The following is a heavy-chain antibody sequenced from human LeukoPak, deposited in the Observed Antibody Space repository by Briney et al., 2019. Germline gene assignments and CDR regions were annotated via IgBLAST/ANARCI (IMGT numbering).Heavy chain of an antibody. CDR1: GYSFTSYW. CDR3: ARYYYDSSGYYHLDY. Sequence: GESLKISCEASGYSFTSYWIGWVRQMPGKGLEWMGIIYPGDSDTRYSPSFQGQVTISADKSISTAYLQWSSLKASDTAMYYCARYYYDSSGYYHLDYWGQGTLVTVSS. D-gene: IGHD3-22*01. V-gene: IGHV5-51*01. J-gene: IGHJ4*02. CDR2: IYPGDSDT.